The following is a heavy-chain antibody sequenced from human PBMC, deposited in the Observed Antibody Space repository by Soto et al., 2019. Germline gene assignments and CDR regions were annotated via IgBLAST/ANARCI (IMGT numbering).Heavy chain of an antibody. Sequence: QVQLVESGGGVVQPGRSLRLSCAASGFTFSSYGMHWVRQAPGKGLEWVAVISYDGSNKYYADSVKGRFTISRDNSKNTLYLQMTSLRAEDTAVYYCAKDYVGSGFDYWGQGTLVTVSS. CDR3: AKDYVGSGFDY. J-gene: IGHJ4*02. CDR2: ISYDGSNK. V-gene: IGHV3-30*18. D-gene: IGHD3-16*01. CDR1: GFTFSSYG.